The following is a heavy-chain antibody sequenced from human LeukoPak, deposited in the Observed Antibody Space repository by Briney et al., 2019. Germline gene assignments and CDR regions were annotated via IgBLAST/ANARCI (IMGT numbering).Heavy chain of an antibody. J-gene: IGHJ6*04. CDR1: GFTFSGSA. CDR3: TRHAIIAAAGRLYYYGMDV. CDR2: IRSKANSYAT. D-gene: IGHD6-13*01. V-gene: IGHV3-73*01. Sequence: GGPLKLSCAASGFTFSGSAMRWVRQASGKGLEWVGRIRSKANSYATAYAASVKGRFTISRDDSKNTAYLQMNSLKTEDTAVYYCTRHAIIAAAGRLYYYGMDVWGKGTTVTVSS.